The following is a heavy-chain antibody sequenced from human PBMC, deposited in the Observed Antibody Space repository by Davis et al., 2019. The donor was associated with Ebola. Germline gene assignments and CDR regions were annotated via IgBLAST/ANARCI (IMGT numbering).Heavy chain of an antibody. D-gene: IGHD2-2*01. Sequence: GESLKISCAASGFTFSSYGMHWVRQAPGKGLEWVAVIWYDGSNKYYADSVKGRFTISRDNSKNTLYLQMNSLRAEDTAVYYCAKGLRYCISTSCPAPDAFDIWGQGTMVTVSS. CDR1: GFTFSSYG. J-gene: IGHJ3*02. CDR2: IWYDGSNK. V-gene: IGHV3-33*06. CDR3: AKGLRYCISTSCPAPDAFDI.